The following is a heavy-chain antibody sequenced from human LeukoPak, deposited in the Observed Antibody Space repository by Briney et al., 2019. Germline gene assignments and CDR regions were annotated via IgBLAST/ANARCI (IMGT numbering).Heavy chain of an antibody. V-gene: IGHV4-61*02. CDR2: IYTSGST. D-gene: IGHD3-3*01. CDR1: GGSISSGSYY. Sequence: PSETLSLTCTVSGGSISSGSYYWSWIRQPAGKGLEWIGRIYTSGSTNYNPSLKSRVTISVDTSKNQFSLKLSSVTAADTAVYYCASTPFWSGYFEGGLDYWGQGTLVTVSS. CDR3: ASTPFWSGYFEGGLDY. J-gene: IGHJ4*02.